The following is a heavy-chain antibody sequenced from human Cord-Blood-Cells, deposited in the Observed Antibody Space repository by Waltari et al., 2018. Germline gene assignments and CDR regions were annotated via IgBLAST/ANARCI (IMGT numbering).Heavy chain of an antibody. V-gene: IGHV4-34*01. D-gene: IGHD2-15*01. CDR2: INHSGST. CDR1: GGSFSGYY. Sequence: QVQLQQWGAGLLKPSETLSLPWAVYGGSFSGYYWSWIRQPPGKGLEWIGEINHSGSTNYNPSLKSRVTISVDTSKNQFSLKLSSVTAADTAVYYCAILPTDYYYYYGMDVWGQGTTVTVSS. CDR3: AILPTDYYYYYGMDV. J-gene: IGHJ6*02.